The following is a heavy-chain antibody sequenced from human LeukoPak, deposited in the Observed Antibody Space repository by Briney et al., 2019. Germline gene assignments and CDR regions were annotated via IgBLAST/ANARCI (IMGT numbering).Heavy chain of an antibody. CDR2: IYYSGST. Sequence: SETLSLTCTVSGVSISSYYWSWIRQPPGKGLEWIGYIYYSGSTNSDPSLKSRVTMSVDTSKNQFSLKLNSLTAADTAVYYCARDGVGGPPSLFDYWGQGTLVTVSS. V-gene: IGHV4-59*01. CDR3: ARDGVGGPPSLFDY. CDR1: GVSISSYY. J-gene: IGHJ4*02. D-gene: IGHD2-15*01.